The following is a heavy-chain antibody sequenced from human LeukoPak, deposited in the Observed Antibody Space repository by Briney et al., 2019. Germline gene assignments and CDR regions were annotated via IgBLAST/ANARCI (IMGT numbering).Heavy chain of an antibody. Sequence: SQTLSLTCTVSGGSISSGNNYWTWIRQPAGRGLEWIGRIYTSGSTNYNPSLKSRVTISVDTSKNQFSLKLSSVTAADTAVYYCASAGMIEDQNFDYWGQGTLVTVSS. J-gene: IGHJ4*02. CDR1: GGSISSGNNY. V-gene: IGHV4-61*02. CDR2: IYTSGST. CDR3: ASAGMIEDQNFDY. D-gene: IGHD3-22*01.